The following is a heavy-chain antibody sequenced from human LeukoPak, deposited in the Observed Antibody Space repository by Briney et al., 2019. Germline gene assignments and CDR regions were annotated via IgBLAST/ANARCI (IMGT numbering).Heavy chain of an antibody. CDR3: ARGTMVRGVILGELEY. V-gene: IGHV7-4-1*02. D-gene: IGHD3-10*01. J-gene: IGHJ4*02. Sequence: GASVKVSCKASGYTFTSYAMNWVRQAPGQGLEWMGWINTNTGNPTYAQGFTGRFVFSLDTSVSTAYLQISSLKAEDTAVYYCARGTMVRGVILGELEYWGQGTLVTVSS. CDR2: INTNTGNP. CDR1: GYTFTSYA.